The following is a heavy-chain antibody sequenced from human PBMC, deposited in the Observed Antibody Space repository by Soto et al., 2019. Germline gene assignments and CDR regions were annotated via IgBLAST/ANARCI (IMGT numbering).Heavy chain of an antibody. Sequence: GGSLRLSCAASGFTVSSNYMSWVRQAPGKGLEWVSVIYSGGSTYYADSVKGRFTISRDNSKNTLYLQMNSLRAEDTAVYYCARVLEARGSGSFYYYYMDVWGKGTTVTVSS. D-gene: IGHD3-10*01. CDR3: ARVLEARGSGSFYYYYMDV. CDR1: GFTVSSNY. V-gene: IGHV3-66*01. J-gene: IGHJ6*03. CDR2: IYSGGST.